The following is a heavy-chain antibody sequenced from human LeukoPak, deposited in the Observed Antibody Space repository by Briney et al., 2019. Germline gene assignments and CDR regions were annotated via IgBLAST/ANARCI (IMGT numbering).Heavy chain of an antibody. D-gene: IGHD6-19*01. Sequence: PGRSLRLSCAASGFTFSSYGMHWVRQAPGKGLEWVAVIWYDGSNKYYADSVKGRFTISRDNSKNMLYLQMNSLRAEDTAVYYCARGSEQWLVHENAFDIWGQGTMVTVSS. V-gene: IGHV3-33*01. J-gene: IGHJ3*02. CDR1: GFTFSSYG. CDR3: ARGSEQWLVHENAFDI. CDR2: IWYDGSNK.